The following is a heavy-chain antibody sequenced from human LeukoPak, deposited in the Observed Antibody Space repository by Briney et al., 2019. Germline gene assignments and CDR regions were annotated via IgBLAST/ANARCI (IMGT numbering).Heavy chain of an antibody. Sequence: GGSLRLSCAASGFALNNDAMTWVRQPPGKGLEWFSTIVGDSTIEYYADSVKGRFTISSDNSKTMLFLHMNSLRAEDTAIYYCARQPYFYYYLDVWGKGTTVTVTS. CDR1: GFALNNDA. J-gene: IGHJ6*03. D-gene: IGHD5-18*01. V-gene: IGHV3-23*01. CDR3: ARQPYFYYYLDV. CDR2: IVGDSTIE.